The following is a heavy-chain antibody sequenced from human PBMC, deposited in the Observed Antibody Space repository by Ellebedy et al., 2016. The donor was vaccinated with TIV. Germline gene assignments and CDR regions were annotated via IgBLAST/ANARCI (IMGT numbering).Heavy chain of an antibody. Sequence: ASVKVSCXASGYTLTSYDINWVRQATGQGLEWMGIINPSGGSTSYAQKFQGRVTMTRDTSTSTVYMELSSLRSEDTAVYYCARDRYYYDSSGGYYYYYGMDVWGQGTTVTVSS. CDR1: GYTLTSYD. CDR3: ARDRYYYDSSGGYYYYYGMDV. D-gene: IGHD3-22*01. J-gene: IGHJ6*02. CDR2: INPSGGST. V-gene: IGHV1-46*01.